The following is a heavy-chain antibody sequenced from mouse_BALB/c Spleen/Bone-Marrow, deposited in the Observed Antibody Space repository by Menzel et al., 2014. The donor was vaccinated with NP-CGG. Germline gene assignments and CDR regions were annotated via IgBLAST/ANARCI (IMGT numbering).Heavy chain of an antibody. CDR3: ARYLIFYDYDEAMDY. Sequence: VQLKESGAELVKPGASVKLSCTASGFNIKDTYMHWVKQRPEQGLEWIGRIDPANGDTKYDPKFQGKATITADTSSNTAYLQLSSLTSEDTAVYYCARYLIFYDYDEAMDYWGQGTSVTVSS. V-gene: IGHV14-3*02. D-gene: IGHD2-4*01. J-gene: IGHJ4*01. CDR2: IDPANGDT. CDR1: GFNIKDTY.